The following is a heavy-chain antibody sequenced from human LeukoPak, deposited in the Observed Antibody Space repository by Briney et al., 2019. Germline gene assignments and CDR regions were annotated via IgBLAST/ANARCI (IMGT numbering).Heavy chain of an antibody. J-gene: IGHJ5*02. CDR2: INPSGGST. Sequence: ASVKVSCKASGYTFTSYYIHWVRQAPGQGLEWMGIINPSGGSTNYAQDFQGRVTMTRDTSTSTVYMELSSLRSEDTAVYYCARGIVVVPAAINWFDPWGQGTLVTVSS. CDR1: GYTFTSYY. D-gene: IGHD2-2*01. CDR3: ARGIVVVPAAINWFDP. V-gene: IGHV1-46*01.